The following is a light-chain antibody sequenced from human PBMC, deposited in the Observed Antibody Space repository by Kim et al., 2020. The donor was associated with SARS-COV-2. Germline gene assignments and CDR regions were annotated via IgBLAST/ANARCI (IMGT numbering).Light chain of an antibody. CDR1: KLGDKY. CDR2: QDS. Sequence: SYELTQPPSVSVSPGQTASITCSGDKLGDKYACWYQQKPGQSPVLVIYQDSKRPSGIPERFSGSNSGNTATLTISGTQAMDEADYYCQACDSSTVFGTGTKVTVL. CDR3: QACDSSTV. J-gene: IGLJ1*01. V-gene: IGLV3-1*01.